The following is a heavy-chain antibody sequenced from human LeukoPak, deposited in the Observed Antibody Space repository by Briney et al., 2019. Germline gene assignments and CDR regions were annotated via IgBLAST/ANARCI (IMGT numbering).Heavy chain of an antibody. CDR1: GFTFSNYA. CDR2: ISSSGGST. J-gene: IGHJ4*02. Sequence: GGSLRLSCAASGFTFSNYAMSWVRQAPGKGLEWVSAISSSGGSTYYADSVKGRFTISRDNSKNTLYLQMNSLRAEDTAVYYCAKAQNLEWLLPNYYFDYWGQGTLVTVSS. CDR3: AKAQNLEWLLPNYYFDY. D-gene: IGHD3-3*01. V-gene: IGHV3-23*01.